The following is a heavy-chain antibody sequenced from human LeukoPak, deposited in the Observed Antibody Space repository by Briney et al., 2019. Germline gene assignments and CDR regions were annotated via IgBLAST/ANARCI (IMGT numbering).Heavy chain of an antibody. V-gene: IGHV3-9*01. CDR3: ARARYDYVWGSYRFDY. CDR1: GFTFDDYA. J-gene: IGHJ4*02. Sequence: GRSLRLSCAASGFTFDDYAMHWVQQAPGKGLEWVSGISWNSGSIGYADSVKGRFTISRDNAKNSLYLQMNSLRAEDTAVYYCARARYDYVWGSYRFDYWGQGTLVTVSS. D-gene: IGHD3-16*02. CDR2: ISWNSGSI.